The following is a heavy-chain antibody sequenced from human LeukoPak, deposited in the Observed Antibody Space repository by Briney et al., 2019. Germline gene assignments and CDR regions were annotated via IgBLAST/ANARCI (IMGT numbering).Heavy chain of an antibody. CDR3: AKHGYYDFWTGGFDY. V-gene: IGHV3-23*01. CDR1: GVTFSSYA. D-gene: IGHD3-3*01. Sequence: GGSLRLSCAASGVTFSSYAMSWVSQAPGKGREWVSAISGSGGSTYYADSVKGRFTISRDNSKNTLYLQMNSLRAEDTAVYYCAKHGYYDFWTGGFDYWGQGTLVTVSS. J-gene: IGHJ4*02. CDR2: ISGSGGST.